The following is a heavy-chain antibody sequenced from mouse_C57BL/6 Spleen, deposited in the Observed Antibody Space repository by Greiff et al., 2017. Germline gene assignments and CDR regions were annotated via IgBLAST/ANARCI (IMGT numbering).Heavy chain of an antibody. D-gene: IGHD1-1*01. CDR3: ARDGSNYYFDY. CDR2: IYPRSGNT. J-gene: IGHJ2*01. V-gene: IGHV1-81*01. Sequence: VQLVESGAELARPGASVKLSCKASGYTFTSYGISWVKQRTGQGLEWIGEIYPRSGNTYYNEKFKGKATLTADKSSSTAYMELRSLTSEDSAVYFCARDGSNYYFDYWGQGTTLTVSS. CDR1: GYTFTSYG.